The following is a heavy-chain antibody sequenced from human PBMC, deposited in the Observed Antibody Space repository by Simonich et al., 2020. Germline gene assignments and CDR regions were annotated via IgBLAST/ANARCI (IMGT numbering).Heavy chain of an antibody. V-gene: IGHV4-59*08. CDR3: ARHKFGEEVVTAIPGYWYFDL. Sequence: QVQLQESGPGLVKPSETLSLTCTLTGGSISSYYWSWIRHPPGKGLEWIGSIYYSGNTNYNRSLKSRVTISVDTSKNQFTPKLSSWTAADTPVYDCARHKFGEEVVTAIPGYWYFDLWGRGTLVTVSS. CDR2: IYYSGNT. D-gene: IGHD2-21*02. CDR1: GGSISSYY. J-gene: IGHJ2*01.